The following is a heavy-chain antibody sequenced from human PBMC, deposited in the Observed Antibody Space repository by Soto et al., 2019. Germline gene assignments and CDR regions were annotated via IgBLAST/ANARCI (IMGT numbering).Heavy chain of an antibody. J-gene: IGHJ2*01. CDR2: IINSDDYI. V-gene: IGHV3-21*04. CDR1: GFTFSTFS. Sequence: EVQLVESGGGLVKPGGSLRLSCAASGFTFSTFSMTWVRQAPGKGLEWVSSIINSDDYIYYADSVKGRFTISRDNAKNSLYLQMNGLRAEDTAISYCATSPLGDSALSYWYFNLWGRGTLVTVSS. D-gene: IGHD2-21*02. CDR3: ATSPLGDSALSYWYFNL.